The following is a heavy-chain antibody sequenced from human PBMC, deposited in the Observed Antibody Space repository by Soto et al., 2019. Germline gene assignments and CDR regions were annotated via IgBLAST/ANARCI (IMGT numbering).Heavy chain of an antibody. CDR1: GYTFFTYD. Sequence: QVHLVQSGVEVKTPGASVKVSCQASGYTFFTYDISWVRQDPGQGLEWMGWISTYSGDTKYAQKFQGRVTMTTDTTTTTAYLELRSLRSDDTAVYYCARHHGPTTSENWFDPCGQGTLVTVSS. D-gene: IGHD5-12*01. CDR3: ARHHGPTTSENWFDP. J-gene: IGHJ5*02. V-gene: IGHV1-18*01. CDR2: ISTYSGDT.